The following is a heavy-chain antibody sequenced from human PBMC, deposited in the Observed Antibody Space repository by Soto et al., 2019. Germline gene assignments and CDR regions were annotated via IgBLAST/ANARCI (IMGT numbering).Heavy chain of an antibody. D-gene: IGHD2-15*01. J-gene: IGHJ5*02. V-gene: IGHV1-18*01. CDR3: ARDDKGGWFDP. CDR2: ISAYNGNT. CDR1: GYTLTSHG. Sequence: ASMKVSCKASGYTLTSHGINWVRQAPGQGLEWMGWISAYNGNTNYAQKLQGRVTMTTDTSTSTAYMELRSLRSDDTAVYYCARDDKGGWFDPWGQGTLVTVSS.